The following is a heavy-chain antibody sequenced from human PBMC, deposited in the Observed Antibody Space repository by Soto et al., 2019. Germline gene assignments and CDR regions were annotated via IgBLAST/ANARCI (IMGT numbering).Heavy chain of an antibody. D-gene: IGHD4-17*01. CDR2: IKQDGSEK. Sequence: GGSLRLSCAASGFTFSSYWMSWVRQAPGKGLEWVANIKQDGSEKYYVDSVKGRFTISRDNAKNSLYLQMNSLRAEDTAVYYCARDSSSYDYGDYFDYWGQGTLVTVS. CDR3: ARDSSSYDYGDYFDY. CDR1: GFTFSSYW. J-gene: IGHJ4*02. V-gene: IGHV3-7*01.